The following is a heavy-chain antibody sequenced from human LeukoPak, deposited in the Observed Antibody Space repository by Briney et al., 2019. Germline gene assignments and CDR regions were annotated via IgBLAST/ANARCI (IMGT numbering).Heavy chain of an antibody. V-gene: IGHV1-69*05. D-gene: IGHD5-12*01. CDR2: LIPVFGTT. Sequence: SVKVSCKASGGTFSSHAISWVRQAPGQGLEWVGGLIPVFGTTNYAEKLQGRVTITTDESTRTSYMELRSLKSDDTAVYYCARGECGYDYGLDHWGQGILVIVSS. CDR3: ARGECGYDYGLDH. CDR1: GGTFSSHA. J-gene: IGHJ4*02.